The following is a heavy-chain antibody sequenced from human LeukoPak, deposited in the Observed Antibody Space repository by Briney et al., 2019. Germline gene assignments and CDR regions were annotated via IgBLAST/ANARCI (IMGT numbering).Heavy chain of an antibody. Sequence: NAGESLKISCKGSGYSFTSYWIGWVRQMPGKGLEWMGIIYPGDSDTRYSPSFQGQVTISADKSISTAYLQWSSLKASDTAVYYCARRHSGYEDWFDPWGQGTLVTVSS. CDR1: GYSFTSYW. J-gene: IGHJ5*02. V-gene: IGHV5-51*01. CDR2: IYPGDSDT. CDR3: ARRHSGYEDWFDP. D-gene: IGHD5-12*01.